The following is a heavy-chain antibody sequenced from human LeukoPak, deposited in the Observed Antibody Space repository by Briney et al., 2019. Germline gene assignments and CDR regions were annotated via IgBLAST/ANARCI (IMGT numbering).Heavy chain of an antibody. CDR2: ISYDGSNK. D-gene: IGHD3-10*01. V-gene: IGHV3-30-3*01. Sequence: PGGSLRLSCAASGFTFSSYAMHWVRQAPGKGLEWVAVISYDGSNKYYADSVKGRFTISRDNSKNTLYLQMNSLRAEDTAVYYCARAHYYGSGVYDYWGQGTLVTVSS. CDR1: GFTFSSYA. CDR3: ARAHYYGSGVYDY. J-gene: IGHJ4*02.